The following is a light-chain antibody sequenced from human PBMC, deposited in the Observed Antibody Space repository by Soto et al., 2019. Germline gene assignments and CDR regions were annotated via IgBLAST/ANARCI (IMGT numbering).Light chain of an antibody. J-gene: IGKJ1*01. CDR2: WAS. Sequence: VMTPPSPALPASLGGGAAISCRSSHSLVSASRDKDYLAWYQQKPGQPPKLLISWASTRESGVPERFSGSGSATYFTLTISSLQAEDVGVYYCQQYYRAPWTFGQGTKVDIK. CDR3: QQYYRAPWT. CDR1: HSLVSASRDKDY. V-gene: IGKV4-1*01.